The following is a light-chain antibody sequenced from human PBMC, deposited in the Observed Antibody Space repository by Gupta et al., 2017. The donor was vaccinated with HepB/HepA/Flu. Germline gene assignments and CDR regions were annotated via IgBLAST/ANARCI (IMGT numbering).Light chain of an antibody. V-gene: IGLV2-23*02. Sequence: QPALTQPTSVSGPPGQSITIPCTRTSSEIGKYNWGSWYQQVPGKVPKLTIYEVTKRPSGISNSFSGSKSGNTASLTIARLQADDEGDYYCCSYAGNSIWVFGGGTKLTVL. CDR3: CSYAGNSIWV. CDR1: SSEIGKYNW. CDR2: EVT. J-gene: IGLJ3*02.